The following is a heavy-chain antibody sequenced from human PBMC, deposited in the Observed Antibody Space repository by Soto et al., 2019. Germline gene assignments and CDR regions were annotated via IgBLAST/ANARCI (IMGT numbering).Heavy chain of an antibody. CDR1: GGSISSYY. Sequence: QVQLQESGPGLVKPSETLSLTCTVSGGSISSYYWSWIRQPPGKGLEWIGYIYYSGSTNYNPSLXSXAXIXXDTSKNQFSLKLSSVPAADTAVYYCARRYSSSFDYWGQGTLVTVSS. J-gene: IGHJ4*02. CDR3: ARRYSSSFDY. D-gene: IGHD6-13*01. V-gene: IGHV4-59*08. CDR2: IYYSGST.